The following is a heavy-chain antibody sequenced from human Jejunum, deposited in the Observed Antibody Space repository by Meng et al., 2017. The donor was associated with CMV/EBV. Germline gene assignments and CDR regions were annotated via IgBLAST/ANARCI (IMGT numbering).Heavy chain of an antibody. CDR3: GRNRVDY. V-gene: IGHV3-48*03. Sequence: SCVASGFTFNSYEMNWVRQAPGKGLEWISYINSGGITKFYADSVKGRFTISRDNAKSSLYLEMNSLRGEDTGVYYCGRNRVDYWGQGTLVTVSS. CDR2: INSGGITK. J-gene: IGHJ4*02. D-gene: IGHD3-10*01. CDR1: GFTFNSYE.